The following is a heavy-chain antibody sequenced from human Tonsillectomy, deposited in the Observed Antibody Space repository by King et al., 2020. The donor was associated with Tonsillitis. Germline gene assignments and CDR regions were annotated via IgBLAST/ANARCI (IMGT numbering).Heavy chain of an antibody. Sequence: VQLVESGGGLVKPGGSLRLSCAASGFTFSSYSMNWVRQAPGKGLEWVSSISSSSSYINYADSVKGRFTISRDNAKNSLYLQMNSLRAEDTAVYYCAREYYDYVWGSYDAFDIWGQGTMVTVSS. D-gene: IGHD3-16*01. J-gene: IGHJ3*02. CDR1: GFTFSSYS. V-gene: IGHV3-21*01. CDR3: AREYYDYVWGSYDAFDI. CDR2: ISSSSSYI.